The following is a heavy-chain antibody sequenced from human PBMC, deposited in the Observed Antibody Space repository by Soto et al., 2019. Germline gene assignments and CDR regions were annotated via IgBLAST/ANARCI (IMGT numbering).Heavy chain of an antibody. CDR3: VRTGDDY. CDR2: IKQDGSEK. V-gene: IGHV3-7*05. Sequence: EVQLVESGGGLVQPGGSLTLSCAASGFTFGSYWMGWVRQAPGKGLEWVATIKQDGSEKYYMDSVKGRFTISRDNAKKSLYLQMNRLRADDTALYYCVRTGDDYWGQGTLVTVSS. CDR1: GFTFGSYW. J-gene: IGHJ4*02.